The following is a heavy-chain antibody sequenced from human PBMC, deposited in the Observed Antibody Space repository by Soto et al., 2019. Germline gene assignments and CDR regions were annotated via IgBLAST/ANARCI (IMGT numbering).Heavy chain of an antibody. CDR1: GFALSYYN. CDR2: ISSSSGAT. V-gene: IGHV3-48*01. D-gene: IGHD2-21*01. J-gene: IGHJ4*02. Sequence: EVQLVESGGCLVQPGGSLRLSCAASGFALSYYNMKCDRQAPGKGLECISDISSSSGATYYADSVKGRFTISRDYAKNSLYLQMNTLRVEDTAIYYCVSDSAYSVDYWGQGTLVTVSS. CDR3: VSDSAYSVDY.